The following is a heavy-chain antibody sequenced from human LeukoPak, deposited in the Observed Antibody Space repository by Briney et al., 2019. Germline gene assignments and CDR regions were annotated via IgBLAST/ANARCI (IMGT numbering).Heavy chain of an antibody. CDR2: INHSGST. Sequence: SETLSLTCAVYGGSFSGYHWSWIRQPPGKGLEWIGEINHSGSTNYNPSLKSRVTISVDTSKNQFSLKLSSVTAADTAVYYCASLVRSAAGTGEDFDYWGQGTLVTVSS. D-gene: IGHD6-13*01. CDR1: GGSFSGYH. J-gene: IGHJ4*02. CDR3: ASLVRSAAGTGEDFDY. V-gene: IGHV4-34*01.